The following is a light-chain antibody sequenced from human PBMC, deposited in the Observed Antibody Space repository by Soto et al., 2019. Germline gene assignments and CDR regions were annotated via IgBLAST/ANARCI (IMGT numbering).Light chain of an antibody. V-gene: IGLV1-44*01. J-gene: IGLJ3*02. CDR3: ATWDDSLDGPV. Sequence: QSVLTQPPSASGTPGQRVTISCSGSYSNIGDNTVNWYQQLPGTAPKLLIYSNRHRPSGVPDRCSGSKSGTSASLAISGLQSEDEADYYCATWDDSLDGPVFGGGTKLTVL. CDR1: YSNIGDNT. CDR2: SNR.